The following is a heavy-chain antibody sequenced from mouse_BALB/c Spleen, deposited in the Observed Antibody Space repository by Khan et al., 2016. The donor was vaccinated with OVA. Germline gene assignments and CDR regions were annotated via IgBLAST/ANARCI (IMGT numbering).Heavy chain of an antibody. D-gene: IGHD1-1*01. V-gene: IGHV1S41*01. J-gene: IGHJ4*01. CDR3: ARSNYYGSSLYAMDY. CDR2: IAPGSGST. Sequence: DLVKPGASVKLSCKASGYTFTSYWINWIKQRPGQGLEWIGRIAPGSGSTYYNEMFKVTATMTVDTSSSTAYIHLSSLSSEDSAVYSAARSNYYGSSLYAMDYWGQGTSVTVSS. CDR1: GYTFTSYW.